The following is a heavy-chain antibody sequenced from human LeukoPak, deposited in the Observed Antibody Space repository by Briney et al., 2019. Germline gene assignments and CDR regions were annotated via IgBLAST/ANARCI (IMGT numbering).Heavy chain of an antibody. CDR1: GYTFTIYD. CDR3: AVHLPGDYLDP. CDR2: MNPDSGNT. Sequence: ASAKVYCKASGYTFTIYDINWVRQAAGQGLEWMGWMNPDSGNTDFAQKFQGRVTMTRNTSISTAYMELSSLTSEDTAVYCCAVHLPGDYLDPWGQGTLVTVSS. V-gene: IGHV1-8*01. J-gene: IGHJ5*02. D-gene: IGHD4-17*01.